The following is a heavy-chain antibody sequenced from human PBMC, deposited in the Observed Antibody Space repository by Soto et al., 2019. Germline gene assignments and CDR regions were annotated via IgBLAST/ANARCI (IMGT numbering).Heavy chain of an antibody. J-gene: IGHJ2*01. CDR2: IIPIFGTA. D-gene: IGHD5-12*01. CDR1: GGTFSNYG. Sequence: SVKDSCKASGGTFSNYGISWVRQAPGQGVEWMGGIIPIFGTANYAQRFQGRVTITADESTSKAYMELSSLRSEETAVYYCARGGDGYNSAPQPEYWFFDLWGRANLVTVSS. CDR3: ARGGDGYNSAPQPEYWFFDL. V-gene: IGHV1-69*13.